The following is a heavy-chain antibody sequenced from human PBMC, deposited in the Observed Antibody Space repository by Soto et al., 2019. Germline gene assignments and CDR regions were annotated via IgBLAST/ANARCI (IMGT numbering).Heavy chain of an antibody. CDR1: GYTFTSYY. V-gene: IGHV1-24*01. CDR2: IDPNDGKT. D-gene: IGHD4-17*01. CDR3: AATVTPAEYFQH. J-gene: IGHJ1*01. Sequence: ASVKVSCKASGYTFTSYYMHWVRQAPGKGLEWMGIIDPNDGKTSYAQKFQGRVTMTEDTSTDTAYMELSSLRSEDTAVYYCAATVTPAEYFQHWGQGTLVTVSS.